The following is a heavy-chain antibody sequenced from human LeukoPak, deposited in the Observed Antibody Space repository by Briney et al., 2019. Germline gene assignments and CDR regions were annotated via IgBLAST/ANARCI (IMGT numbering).Heavy chain of an antibody. CDR2: INSKTDGGTT. V-gene: IGHV3-15*01. D-gene: IGHD2-15*01. CDR1: GLTFSNAW. J-gene: IGHJ4*02. Sequence: GGSLSLSCAASGLTFSNAWMSWIRQAPGKGLEWVGRINSKTDGGTTDYAAPVKGRFTISRDDSKNTLYLQMNSLQTEDTAMYYCTTGYCSVGSCAFDHWGQGILVIVSS. CDR3: TTGYCSVGSCAFDH.